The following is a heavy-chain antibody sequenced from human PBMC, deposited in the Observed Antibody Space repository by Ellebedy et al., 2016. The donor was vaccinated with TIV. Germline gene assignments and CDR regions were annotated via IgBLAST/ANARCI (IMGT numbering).Heavy chain of an antibody. J-gene: IGHJ5*02. CDR2: IYSNGGTT. V-gene: IGHV3-64D*09. CDR1: GFTFSSFA. D-gene: IGHD6-13*01. Sequence: GGSLRLSCSVSGFTFSSFAMHWVRQAPGKGLEFVSAIYSNGGTTNYADSVKGRFTIPRDNSKNTLYLQMSRLRPEDTAVYYCVKAWHSSSWYSNWFDPWGQGTLVTVSS. CDR3: VKAWHSSSWYSNWFDP.